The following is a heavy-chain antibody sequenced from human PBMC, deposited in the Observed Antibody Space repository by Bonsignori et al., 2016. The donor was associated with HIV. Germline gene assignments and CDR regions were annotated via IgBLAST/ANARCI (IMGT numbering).Heavy chain of an antibody. J-gene: IGHJ4*02. CDR3: AGGVPALNY. CDR2: IYTSGST. D-gene: IGHD2-2*01. Sequence: HQAPGKGLEWIGRIYTSGSTNYNPSLKSRVTISVDTSKNQFSLKLSSVTAADTAVYYCAGGVPALNYWGQGTLVTVSS. V-gene: IGHV4-61*02.